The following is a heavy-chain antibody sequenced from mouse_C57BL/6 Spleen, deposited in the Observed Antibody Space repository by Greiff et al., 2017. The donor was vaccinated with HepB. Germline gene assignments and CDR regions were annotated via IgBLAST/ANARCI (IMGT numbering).Heavy chain of an antibody. CDR2: ISYDGSN. CDR3: ARGEIYYDYDGYAMDY. CDR1: GYSITSGYY. J-gene: IGHJ4*01. V-gene: IGHV3-6*01. Sequence: ESGPGLVKPSQSLSLTCSVTGYSITSGYYWNWIRQFPGNKLEWMGYISYDGSNNYNPSLKNRISITRDTSKNQFFLKLNSVTTEDTATYYCARGEIYYDYDGYAMDYWGQGTSVTVSS. D-gene: IGHD2-4*01.